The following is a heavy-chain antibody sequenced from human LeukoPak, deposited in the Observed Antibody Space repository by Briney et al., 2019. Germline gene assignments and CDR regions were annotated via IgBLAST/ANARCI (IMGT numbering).Heavy chain of an antibody. V-gene: IGHV3-11*04. D-gene: IGHD3-3*01. J-gene: IGHJ4*02. CDR2: ISSSGSTI. CDR3: ARYSYYDFWSGYLYYFDY. CDR1: GFTFSDYY. Sequence: GGSLRLSCAASGFTFSDYYMSWIRQAPGKGLEWVSYISSSGSTIYYADSVKGRFTISRGNAKNSLYLQMNSLRAEDTAVYYCARYSYYDFWSGYLYYFDYWGQGTLVTVSS.